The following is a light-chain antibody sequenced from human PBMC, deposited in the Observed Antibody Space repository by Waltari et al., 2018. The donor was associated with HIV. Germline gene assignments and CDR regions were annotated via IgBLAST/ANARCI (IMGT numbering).Light chain of an antibody. V-gene: IGLV3-27*01. CDR2: KNT. Sequence: SYELTHPSSVSVSPGQTARITCSGDALTTYYARWYQQKPGQAPVLVIYKNTERPSGIPGRFSGSRSGTTVTLTISGAQVGDEADYYCFSAADDNLRVFGGGTKLTVL. J-gene: IGLJ3*02. CDR3: FSAADDNLRV. CDR1: ALTTYY.